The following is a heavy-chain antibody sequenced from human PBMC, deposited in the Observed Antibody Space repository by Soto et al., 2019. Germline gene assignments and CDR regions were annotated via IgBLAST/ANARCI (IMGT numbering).Heavy chain of an antibody. Sequence: PSETLSLTCTVSGGSINTFYWSWVRQPAGKGLEWIGRIFSSGSTSFNPSLENRVAMSVDTSKNHFSLNLSSVTAADMAVYYCAREVSYSAYNFAHGIQLWSFDFWGQGALVTVSS. CDR1: GGSINTFY. J-gene: IGHJ4*02. D-gene: IGHD5-12*01. CDR2: IFSSGST. CDR3: AREVSYSAYNFAHGIQLWSFDF. V-gene: IGHV4-4*07.